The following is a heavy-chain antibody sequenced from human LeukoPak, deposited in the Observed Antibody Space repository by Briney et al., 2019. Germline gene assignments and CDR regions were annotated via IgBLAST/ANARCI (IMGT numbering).Heavy chain of an antibody. V-gene: IGHV4-34*01. CDR1: GGSFSGYY. Sequence: PETLSLTCAVYGGSFSGYYWSWIRQPPGKGLEWIGEINHSGSTNYNPSLKSRVTISVDTSKNQFSLKLSSVTAADTAVYYCARVRAQRITMVRGVFLDYWGQGTLVTVSS. CDR3: ARVRAQRITMVRGVFLDY. CDR2: INHSGST. J-gene: IGHJ4*02. D-gene: IGHD3-10*01.